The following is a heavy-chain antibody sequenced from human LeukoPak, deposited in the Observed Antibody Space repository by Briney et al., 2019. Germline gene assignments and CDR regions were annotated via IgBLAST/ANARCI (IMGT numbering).Heavy chain of an antibody. CDR3: ARAAYYYESGGYSFDY. D-gene: IGHD3-22*01. J-gene: IGHJ4*02. V-gene: IGHV3-21*04. Sequence: GGSLRLSCAASGFTFSSYSMNWVPQAPGKGLEWVSSISSSSSYIYYADSVRVRFTISRDNAKNSLYLQMNGLRAEDTAVYYCARAAYYYESGGYSFDYWGQGTLVTVSS. CDR2: ISSSSSYI. CDR1: GFTFSSYS.